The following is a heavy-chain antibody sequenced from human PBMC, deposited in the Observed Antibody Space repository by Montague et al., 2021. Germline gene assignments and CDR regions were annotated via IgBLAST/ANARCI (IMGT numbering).Heavy chain of an antibody. D-gene: IGHD6-19*01. Sequence: SLRLSCAASGFTFSRFAMSWVRQAPGRGLEWVSIIHRRGSPTYYGDSVKGRFTISRDDSKNMLYLQLNSLRAEDTDVYYCAKDRGDSSGWPIFDYWGQGTLVTVSS. CDR1: GFTFSRFA. CDR2: IHRRGSPT. V-gene: IGHV3-23*03. J-gene: IGHJ4*02. CDR3: AKDRGDSSGWPIFDY.